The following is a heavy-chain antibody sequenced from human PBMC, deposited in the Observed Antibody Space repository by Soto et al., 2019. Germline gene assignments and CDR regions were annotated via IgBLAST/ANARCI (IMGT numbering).Heavy chain of an antibody. CDR1: GGSISSSSYY. J-gene: IGHJ6*02. CDR3: ASQDYYYGMDV. Sequence: SDTLSLTCTVSGGSISSSSYYWCWIRQPPGKGLEWIGSIYYSGSTYYNPSLKSRVTISVDTSKNQFSLKLSSVTAADTAVYYCASQDYYYGMDVWGQGXTVTVYS. CDR2: IYYSGST. V-gene: IGHV4-39*01.